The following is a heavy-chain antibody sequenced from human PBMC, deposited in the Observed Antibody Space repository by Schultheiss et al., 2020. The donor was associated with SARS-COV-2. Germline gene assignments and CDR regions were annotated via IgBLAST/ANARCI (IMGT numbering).Heavy chain of an antibody. CDR1: GFTFSDYY. Sequence: GGSLRLSCAASGFTFSDYYMSWIRQAPGKGLEWVSYISSSGSTIYYADSVKGRFTISRDNAKNSLYLQMNSLRAEDTAVYYCAREYYYDSSGYQVGYYYYGMDVWGQGTTVTVSS. D-gene: IGHD3-22*01. J-gene: IGHJ6*02. CDR3: AREYYYDSSGYQVGYYYYGMDV. CDR2: ISSSGSTI. V-gene: IGHV3-11*01.